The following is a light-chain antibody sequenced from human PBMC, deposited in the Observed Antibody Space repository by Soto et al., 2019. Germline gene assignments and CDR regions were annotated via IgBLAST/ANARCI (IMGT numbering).Light chain of an antibody. Sequence: QAVVTQEPSLTVSPGGTVTLTCGSSTGAVTSGHYPYWFQQKPGQAPRTLTYDTSNKHSWTPARFSGSLLGGKAALTLSGAQPEDEAEYYCLLSYSGAAYVFGTGTKV. CDR2: DTS. CDR1: TGAVTSGHY. V-gene: IGLV7-46*01. CDR3: LLSYSGAAYV. J-gene: IGLJ1*01.